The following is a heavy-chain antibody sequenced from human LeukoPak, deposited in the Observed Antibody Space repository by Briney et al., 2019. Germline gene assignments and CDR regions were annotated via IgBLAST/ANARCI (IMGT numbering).Heavy chain of an antibody. Sequence: GASVKVSCKASGGIFGSYAISWVRQAPGQGLEWMGGIIPIFGTANYAQKFQGRVTITTDESTSTAYMELSSLRSEDTAVYYCARGPYYYDSSGYPYYYYYMDVWGKGTTVTVSS. CDR1: GGIFGSYA. V-gene: IGHV1-69*05. CDR2: IIPIFGTA. J-gene: IGHJ6*03. D-gene: IGHD3-22*01. CDR3: ARGPYYYDSSGYPYYYYYMDV.